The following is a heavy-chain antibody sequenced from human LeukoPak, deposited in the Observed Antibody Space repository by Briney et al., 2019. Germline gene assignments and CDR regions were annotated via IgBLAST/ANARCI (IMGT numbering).Heavy chain of an antibody. CDR1: GFTFSSYE. Sequence: PGGSLRLSCAASGFTFSSYEMNWVRQAPGKGLEWVSYISSSGSTIYYADSVKGRFTISRDNAKNSLYLQMNSLRAEDTAVYYCARDVRYYDGSGYSYEYFQHWGQGTLVTVSS. V-gene: IGHV3-48*03. CDR3: ARDVRYYDGSGYSYEYFQH. J-gene: IGHJ1*01. D-gene: IGHD3-22*01. CDR2: ISSSGSTI.